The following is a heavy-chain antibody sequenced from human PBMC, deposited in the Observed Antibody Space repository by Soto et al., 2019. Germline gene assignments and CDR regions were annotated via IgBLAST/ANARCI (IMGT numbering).Heavy chain of an antibody. V-gene: IGHV4-31*11. D-gene: IGHD4-17*01. CDR2: IFYSGTT. CDR3: ARRRATVTDYFDY. J-gene: IGHJ4*02. Sequence: QVQLQVSGPGLVKPSQTLSLTCAVSGGSISSGAYYWTWIRQRPGKALECIGYIFYSGTTYYNPSLKSRLIISVDTSKNHFSLNLTSVTAAETAVYYCARRRATVTDYFDYWCQGILVTVSS. CDR1: GGSISSGAYY.